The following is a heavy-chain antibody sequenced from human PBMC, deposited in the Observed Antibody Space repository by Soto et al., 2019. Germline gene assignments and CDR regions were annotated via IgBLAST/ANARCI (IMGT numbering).Heavy chain of an antibody. J-gene: IGHJ2*01. V-gene: IGHV3-66*01. CDR3: ARVVQQLVRAMPHWYFDL. D-gene: IGHD6-13*01. Sequence: EVQLVESGGGLVQPGGSLRLSCAASGFTVSSNYMSWVRQAPGKGLEWVSVIYSGGSTYYAASVKGRFTISRDNSKNTLYLQMNSLRAEDTAVYYCARVVQQLVRAMPHWYFDLWGRGTLVTVSS. CDR1: GFTVSSNY. CDR2: IYSGGST.